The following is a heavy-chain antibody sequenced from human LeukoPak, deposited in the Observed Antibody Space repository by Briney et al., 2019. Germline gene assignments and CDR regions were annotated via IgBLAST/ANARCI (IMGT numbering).Heavy chain of an antibody. V-gene: IGHV3-33*01. D-gene: IGHD3-10*01. CDR1: GFTFSSYG. CDR3: ARDLFTTYGTGGGYFDY. CDR2: IWYDGSNK. Sequence: GGSLRLSCVVSGFTFSSYGMHCVRQAPGKGLEWVALIWYDGSNKYYADSVKGRFTISRDNSKHTLYLQMNSLRADDTAVYYCARDLFTTYGTGGGYFDYWGQGTLVTVSS. J-gene: IGHJ4*02.